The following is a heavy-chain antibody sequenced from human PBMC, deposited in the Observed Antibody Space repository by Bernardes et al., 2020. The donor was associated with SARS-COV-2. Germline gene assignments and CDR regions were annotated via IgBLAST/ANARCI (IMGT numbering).Heavy chain of an antibody. J-gene: IGHJ6*02. CDR3: AKVQAIFWIRPYNSAMDV. CDR2: ISYDGSKK. Sequence: GGPLKLPCAASGFTFNNFGMHWFRKAPGKGLEWVDVISYDGSKKYYTDSLEGRFTISKDNSKNTVYLQMNNLRTEDTAIYYCAKVQAIFWIRPYNSAMDVWGQGTTVTVSS. V-gene: IGHV3-30*18. D-gene: IGHD3-3*01. CDR1: GFTFNNFG.